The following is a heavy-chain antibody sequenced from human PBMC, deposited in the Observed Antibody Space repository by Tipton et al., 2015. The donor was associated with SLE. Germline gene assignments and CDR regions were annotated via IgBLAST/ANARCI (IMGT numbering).Heavy chain of an antibody. J-gene: IGHJ4*02. CDR2: ITTRGTYT. D-gene: IGHD6-19*01. CDR3: SRDSSSDY. V-gene: IGHV3-21*01. CDR1: GFTFSDYS. Sequence: SLRLSCAASGFTFSDYSLNWVRQAPGKGLEWVSSITTRGTYTYYADSVKGRFTISRDSAKNSLFLQMNSLRAEDTAIYYCSRDSSSDYWGQGTLVTVSS.